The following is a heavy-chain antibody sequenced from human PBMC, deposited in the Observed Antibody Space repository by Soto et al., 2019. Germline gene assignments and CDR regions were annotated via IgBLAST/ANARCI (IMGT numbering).Heavy chain of an antibody. D-gene: IGHD2-15*01. CDR1: GYTFINFF. CDR3: ARSHCSGGSCYLGAFDF. V-gene: IGHV1-46*01. Sequence: ASVKVSCKASGYTFINFFIHWVRQAPGQGLEWVGIINPSGGATTYPQKFQGRVTMTRDTSTSTVYMDVSSLRFDDTAVYYCARSHCSGGSCYLGAFDFWGQVTMVTVSS. J-gene: IGHJ3*01. CDR2: INPSGGAT.